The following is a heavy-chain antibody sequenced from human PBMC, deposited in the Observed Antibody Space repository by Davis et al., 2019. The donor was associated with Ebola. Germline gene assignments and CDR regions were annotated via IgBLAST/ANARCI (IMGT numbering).Heavy chain of an antibody. CDR3: ASQISSGRGFDV. J-gene: IGHJ3*01. CDR2: IGSVGDT. CDR1: GFTFNRYD. Sequence: GESLKISCAASGFTFNRYDMHWVRQVKGKGLEWVSSIGSVGDTYYSGSVKGRFTISRENAKNSLFLQMNSLRAEDTAVYYCASQISSGRGFDVWGHGTMVSVSS. V-gene: IGHV3-13*04.